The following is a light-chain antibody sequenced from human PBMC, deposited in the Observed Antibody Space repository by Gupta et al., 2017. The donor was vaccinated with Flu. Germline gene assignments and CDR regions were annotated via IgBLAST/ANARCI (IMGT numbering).Light chain of an antibody. V-gene: IGKV3-11*01. CDR3: QQRSGLPMYT. Sequence: EIVLTQSPATLSLSPGATAILSCRASQSVNIYLAWYQQKPGQPARLLMCDASKRAAGIPDRFSGSGSGTDFTLTISTLEPEDFAVYYCQQRSGLPMYTFGQGTKLE. J-gene: IGKJ2*01. CDR2: DAS. CDR1: QSVNIY.